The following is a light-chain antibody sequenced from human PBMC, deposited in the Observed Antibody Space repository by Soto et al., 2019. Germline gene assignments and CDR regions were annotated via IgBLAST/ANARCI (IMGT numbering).Light chain of an antibody. CDR1: QSVSSNY. V-gene: IGKV3-20*01. CDR2: GAS. J-gene: IGKJ1*01. CDR3: QQYGSSPST. Sequence: ELVLTQSPGTLSLSPGERATLSCRASQSVSSNYITWYQQKPGQAPRRLISGASSRATGIPDRFSGSGSGTDFTLTISRLEPEDFAVYYCQQYGSSPSTFGQGTKVDIK.